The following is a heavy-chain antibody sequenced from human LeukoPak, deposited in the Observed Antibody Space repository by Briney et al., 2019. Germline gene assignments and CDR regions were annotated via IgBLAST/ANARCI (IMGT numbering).Heavy chain of an antibody. V-gene: IGHV3-30-3*01. CDR3: ARDPEFIAGALDY. CDR1: GFTFSSYV. D-gene: IGHD6-13*01. CDR2: ISYDGYNK. Sequence: PGGSLRLSCAASGFTFSSYVMHWVRQAPGKGLEWVAVISYDGYNKYYAASVKGRFTISRDNSKNTLFLQMNSLRAEDTAVYYCARDPEFIAGALDYWGQGTLVTVSS. J-gene: IGHJ4*02.